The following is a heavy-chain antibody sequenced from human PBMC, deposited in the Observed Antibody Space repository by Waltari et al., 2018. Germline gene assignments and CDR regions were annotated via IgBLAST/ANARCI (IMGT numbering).Heavy chain of an antibody. J-gene: IGHJ3*02. D-gene: IGHD3-10*01. Sequence: QVQLVESGGGVVQPGKSLKLSCVASGFSFSSYGMHWVRQAPGKGLGWVALVWFDGSNQYYADSVKGRFTISRDNSKNTLYLQGNSLRAEDTAVYYCTRDISGRTAFDIWGQGTMVTVSS. CDR2: VWFDGSNQ. CDR3: TRDISGRTAFDI. V-gene: IGHV3-33*01. CDR1: GFSFSSYG.